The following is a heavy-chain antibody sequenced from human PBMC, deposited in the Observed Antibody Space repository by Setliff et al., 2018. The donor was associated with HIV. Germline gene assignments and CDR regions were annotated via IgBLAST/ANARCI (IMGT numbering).Heavy chain of an antibody. Sequence: PSETLSLTCTVSGGSISSGGYYWSWIRQPPGKGLEWIGYIYHTGTTSYNPSLKSRVTIQIDRSNNHFSLNLRSATTSDTAVYFCARDHELGAFDLWGQGTMVTVSS. CDR2: IYHTGTT. J-gene: IGHJ3*01. CDR3: ARDHELGAFDL. CDR1: GGSISSGGYY. D-gene: IGHD1-26*01. V-gene: IGHV4-61*03.